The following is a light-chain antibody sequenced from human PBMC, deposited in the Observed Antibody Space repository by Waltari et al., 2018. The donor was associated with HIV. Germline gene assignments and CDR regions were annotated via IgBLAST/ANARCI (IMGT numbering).Light chain of an antibody. J-gene: IGKJ4*01. CDR1: QSVFYKSNNKNY. CDR3: HQYYSVPLT. Sequence: MTQSPESLAVSLGERATINCKSSQSVFYKSNNKNYLAWFQHKSGQPPKLLIYWASTRESGVPDRFSGRGSGTDFTLTINNLQAEDVAVYYCHQYYSVPLTFGGGTKVQIK. V-gene: IGKV4-1*01. CDR2: WAS.